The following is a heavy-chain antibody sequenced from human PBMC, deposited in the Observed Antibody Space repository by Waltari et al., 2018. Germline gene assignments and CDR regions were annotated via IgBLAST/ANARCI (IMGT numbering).Heavy chain of an antibody. CDR2: INPKGGDT. CDR3: ARDNSYTRERSGWWFDP. D-gene: IGHD6-19*01. J-gene: IGHJ5*02. CDR1: GYTFTSHW. V-gene: IGHV1-46*01. Sequence: QVQLVQSGAEVKKPGASVKVSCKSSGYTFTSHWMHWVRQAPGQGPAWMGVINPKGGDTMYAQQKFQGRLTMTRDTSTSTDYMELSSLRSEDTAIYYCARDNSYTRERSGWWFDPWGPGTLVTVSS.